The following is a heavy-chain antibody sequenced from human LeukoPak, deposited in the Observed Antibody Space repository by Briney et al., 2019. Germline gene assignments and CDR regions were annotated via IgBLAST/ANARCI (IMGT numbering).Heavy chain of an antibody. V-gene: IGHV4-34*01. CDR2: INHSGST. D-gene: IGHD1-7*01. CDR1: GGSFSGYY. Sequence: KPSETLSLTCAVYGGSFSGYYWSWIRQPPGKGLEWIGEINHSGSTNYNPSLKSRVTISVDTSKNQFSLKLGSVTAADTAVYYCARFRTGTTFWYFDLWGRGTLVTVSS. CDR3: ARFRTGTTFWYFDL. J-gene: IGHJ2*01.